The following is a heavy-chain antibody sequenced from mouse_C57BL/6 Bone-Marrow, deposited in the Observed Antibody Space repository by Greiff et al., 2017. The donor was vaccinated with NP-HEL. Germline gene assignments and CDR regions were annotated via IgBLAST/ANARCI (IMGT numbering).Heavy chain of an antibody. CDR2: IYPGDGDT. CDR3: ARFTTVVATSLDY. J-gene: IGHJ2*01. CDR1: GYAFSSYW. D-gene: IGHD1-1*01. V-gene: IGHV1-80*01. Sequence: QVQLQQSGAELVKPGASVKISCKASGYAFSSYWMNWVKQRPGKGLEWIGQIYPGDGDTNYNGKFKGKATLTADKSSSTAYMQLSSLTSEDSAVYFCARFTTVVATSLDYWGQGTTLTVSS.